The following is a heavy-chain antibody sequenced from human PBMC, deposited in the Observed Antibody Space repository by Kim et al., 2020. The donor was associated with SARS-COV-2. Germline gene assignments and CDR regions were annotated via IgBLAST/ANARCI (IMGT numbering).Heavy chain of an antibody. V-gene: IGHV3-30*18. J-gene: IGHJ6*02. CDR1: GFSFSSFG. D-gene: IGHD3-10*01. CDR2: IAYDGTKK. CDR3: AKDRPGNYVYEMDV. Sequence: GGSLRLSCVASGFSFSSFGMHWVRQAPGKGLEWVASIAYDGTKKYFADSVKGRFTISRDTSKNTLFLQMISLRADDTAIYYCAKDRPGNYVYEMDVWGQG.